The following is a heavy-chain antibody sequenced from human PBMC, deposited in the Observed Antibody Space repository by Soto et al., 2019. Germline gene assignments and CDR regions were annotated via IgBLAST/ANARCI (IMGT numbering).Heavy chain of an antibody. D-gene: IGHD6-6*01. CDR2: ISAYNGNA. J-gene: IGHJ3*02. Sequence: ASVKVSCKASGYTFTSYGISWVRQAPGQGLEWMGWISAYNGNANYAQKLQGRVTMTTDTSTSTAYMELRSLRSDDTAVYYCARDTYRSSLGAFDIWGQGTMVTVSS. CDR3: ARDTYRSSLGAFDI. V-gene: IGHV1-18*01. CDR1: GYTFTSYG.